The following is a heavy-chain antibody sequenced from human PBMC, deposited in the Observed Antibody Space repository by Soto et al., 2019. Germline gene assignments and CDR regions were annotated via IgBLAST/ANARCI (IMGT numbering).Heavy chain of an antibody. CDR3: SKGCSDYTCYLDK. V-gene: IGHV3-53*02. Sequence: EVRLVETGGGLIQSGGSLRLSCIASGFSISSNYMAWVRQVPGKGLEWVSIGYSGGKTFYADSVKGRFTISRDNSKNTLHLQMNSLRGEATAVYFCSKGCSDYTCYLDKWGQGTLVTVSS. D-gene: IGHD2-15*01. CDR2: GYSGGKT. CDR1: GFSISSNY. J-gene: IGHJ4*02.